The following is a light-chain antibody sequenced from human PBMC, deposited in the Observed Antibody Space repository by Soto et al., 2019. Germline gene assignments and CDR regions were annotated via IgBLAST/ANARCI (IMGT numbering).Light chain of an antibody. J-gene: IGLJ1*01. CDR1: SSDVGSYNL. CDR2: EGN. V-gene: IGLV2-23*01. CDR3: CSYAGSSTVYV. Sequence: QSVLTQPASVSGSPGQSITISCTGTSSDVGSYNLVSWYQQRPGQAPKLIIYEGNKRPSGVSNRFSASKSANTASLTISGLQAEDEADYYCCSYAGSSTVYVSGTGTKLTVL.